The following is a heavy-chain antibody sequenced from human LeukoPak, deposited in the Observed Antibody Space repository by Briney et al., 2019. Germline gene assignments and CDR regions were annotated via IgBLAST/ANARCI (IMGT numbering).Heavy chain of an antibody. CDR3: ARHAGAAMVRPFDS. CDR1: GGSISSSSYY. CDR2: IYYSGST. Sequence: SETLSLTCTVSGGSISSSSYYWDWIRQPRGKGLEWIGSIYYSGSTYYNPSLKSRVTISVDTSKNQFSLKLSSVTAADTAVYYCARHAGAAMVRPFDSWGQGTLVTVSS. V-gene: IGHV4-39*01. D-gene: IGHD5-18*01. J-gene: IGHJ4*02.